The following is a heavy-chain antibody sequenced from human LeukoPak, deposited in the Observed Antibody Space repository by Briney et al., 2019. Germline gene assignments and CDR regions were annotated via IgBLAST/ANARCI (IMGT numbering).Heavy chain of an antibody. D-gene: IGHD4-17*01. Sequence: GGSLRLSCGASGFSISIYDINWVRQAPGKGLEWVSYISRTSSSVKYADSVKGRFTISRDNAKNSVYLQMNSLRNEDTALYYCARDYGDHGEYFDYWGQGTLVTVSS. V-gene: IGHV3-48*02. CDR1: GFSISIYD. J-gene: IGHJ4*02. CDR3: ARDYGDHGEYFDY. CDR2: ISRTSSSV.